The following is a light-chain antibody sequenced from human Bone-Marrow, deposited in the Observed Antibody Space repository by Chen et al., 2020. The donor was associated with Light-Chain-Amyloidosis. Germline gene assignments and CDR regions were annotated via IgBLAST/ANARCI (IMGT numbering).Light chain of an antibody. CDR2: DDS. CDR3: QVWDRRSDRPV. V-gene: IGLV3-21*02. J-gene: IGLJ3*02. CDR1: NIGSTS. Sequence: SYVLTQPSSVSVAPGQTATIACGGNNIGSTSVHWYQQPPGQAPLLVVYDDSDRPSGIPERLSGSNSGTTATLTISRVEAGYEADYYCQVWDRRSDRPVFGGGTKLTVL.